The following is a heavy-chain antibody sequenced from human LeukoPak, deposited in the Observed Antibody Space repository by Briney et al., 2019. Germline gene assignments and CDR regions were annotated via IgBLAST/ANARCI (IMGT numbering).Heavy chain of an antibody. D-gene: IGHD3-16*02. CDR1: GFTFSDYW. V-gene: IGHV3-74*01. J-gene: IGHJ4*02. CDR2: INDDGSYT. Sequence: GGSLRLSCAASGFTFSDYWMLWVRQVPGKGLVWVSRINDDGSYTSYADSVKGRFTISRDNVKNTLFLQMNSLGAEDTALYYCARDREYRSGSYPLYWGQGTLVTVSS. CDR3: ARDREYRSGSYPLY.